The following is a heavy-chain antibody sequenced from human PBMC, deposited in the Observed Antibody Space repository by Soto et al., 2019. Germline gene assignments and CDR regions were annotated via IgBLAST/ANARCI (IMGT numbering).Heavy chain of an antibody. Sequence: PGGSLRLSCAASGFDFDNYEMNWVCQAPGKGLEWISFISYSGSTIYLADSVRGRFSISRDNFKNSVFLQMSSLRAEDSAIYYCARGAGFFYGVDVWGQGTTVTVSS. CDR3: ARGAGFFYGVDV. V-gene: IGHV3-48*03. CDR1: GFDFDNYE. CDR2: ISYSGSTI. J-gene: IGHJ6*02.